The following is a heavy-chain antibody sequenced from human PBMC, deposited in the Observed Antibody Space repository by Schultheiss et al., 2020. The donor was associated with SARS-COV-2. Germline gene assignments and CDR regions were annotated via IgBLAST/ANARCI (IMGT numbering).Heavy chain of an antibody. CDR2: ISSSSSYI. CDR3: ARDRTYCGGDCQGLYYYYGMDV. J-gene: IGHJ6*02. V-gene: IGHV3-21*01. CDR1: GFTFGDYA. Sequence: GGSLRLSCAASGFTFGDYAMSWVRQAPGKGLEWVSSISSSSSYIYYADSVKGRFTISRDNAKNSLYLQMNSLRAEDTAVYYCARDRTYCGGDCQGLYYYYGMDVWGQGTTVTVSS. D-gene: IGHD2-21*02.